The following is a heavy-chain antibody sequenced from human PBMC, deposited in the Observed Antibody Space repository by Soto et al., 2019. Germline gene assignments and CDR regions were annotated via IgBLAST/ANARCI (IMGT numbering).Heavy chain of an antibody. Sequence: ASETLSLTCTVSGGSISSGDYYWSWIRQPPGKGLEWIGYIYYSGSTYYNPSLKSRVTISVDTSKNQFSLKLSSVTAADTAVYYCARARNHYYDSRVWFDYWGQGTLVTVSS. V-gene: IGHV4-30-4*08. D-gene: IGHD3-22*01. CDR1: GGSISSGDYY. CDR3: ARARNHYYDSRVWFDY. J-gene: IGHJ4*02. CDR2: IYYSGST.